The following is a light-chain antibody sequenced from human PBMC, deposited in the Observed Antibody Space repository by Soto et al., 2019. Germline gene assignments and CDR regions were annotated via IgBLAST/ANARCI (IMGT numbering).Light chain of an antibody. Sequence: QSALTQPASVSGSPGQSITISCTGTSSDVGSYNYVSWYQQYPGKAPKLMIYDVSNRPSGVSYRFSGSNSGNTASLTISGLLSEDESDYYCSSYTTSSTHVVCVGGTKVTVL. V-gene: IGLV2-14*01. CDR3: SSYTTSSTHVV. J-gene: IGLJ3*02. CDR2: DVS. CDR1: SSDVGSYNY.